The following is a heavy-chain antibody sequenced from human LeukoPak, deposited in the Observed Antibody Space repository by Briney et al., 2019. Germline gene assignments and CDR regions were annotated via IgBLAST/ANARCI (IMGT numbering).Heavy chain of an antibody. D-gene: IGHD2-21*01. CDR2: SRSKAYGGTT. V-gene: IGHV3-49*03. J-gene: IGHJ6*03. Sequence: GGSLRLSCTASGFTLGDYAMSWFRQAPGKGREWVGFSRSKAYGGTTESAASVKGRFTISRDDSKSIAYLQMSSLKTEDTDVYYCTTDSVADYYYYMDVWGKGTTVTISS. CDR1: GFTLGDYA. CDR3: TTDSVADYYYYMDV.